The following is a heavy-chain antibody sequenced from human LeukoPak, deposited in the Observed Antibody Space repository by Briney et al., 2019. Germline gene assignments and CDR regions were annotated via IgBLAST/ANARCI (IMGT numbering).Heavy chain of an antibody. D-gene: IGHD6-6*01. CDR2: ISSSSSYI. J-gene: IGHJ4*02. CDR3: ARAASIAAPPDH. Sequence: GGSLRLSCAASGFIFSSYNMNWVCQAPGKGLEWVSSISSSSSYIYYADSVKGRFTISRDNAKNSLHLQMNSLRVEDTAVYYCARAASIAAPPDHWGQGTLVTVSS. CDR1: GFIFSSYN. V-gene: IGHV3-21*01.